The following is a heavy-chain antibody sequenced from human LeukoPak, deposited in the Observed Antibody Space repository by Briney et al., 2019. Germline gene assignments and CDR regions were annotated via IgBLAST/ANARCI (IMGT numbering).Heavy chain of an antibody. J-gene: IGHJ4*02. V-gene: IGHV3-15*03. CDR2: IKSKASSGTT. CDR3: TYYFDSSTYYHVDY. CDR1: GFAFNSAW. Sequence: GGSLRLSCAASGFAFNSAWMSWVRQAPGKGLEWVGRIKSKASSGTTDDAATVKGRFTISRADSNSTLYLQMNSLKTDDTAVYYCTYYFDSSTYYHVDYWGQGTLVTVSS. D-gene: IGHD3-22*01.